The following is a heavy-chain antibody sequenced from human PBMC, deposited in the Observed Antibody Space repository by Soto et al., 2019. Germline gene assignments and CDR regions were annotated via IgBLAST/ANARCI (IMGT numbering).Heavy chain of an antibody. Sequence: QVQLVQSGAEVKNPGASVKVSCKASGGTFSSYASSWVRQAQGQGLEWMGGYIPISGTATYPQKFQGRVTITADETTSTAEMELSSLRSEATAVYYCAETRSSTRCGTFDYSVQGTLVTV. J-gene: IGHJ4*02. V-gene: IGHV1-69*01. CDR3: AETRSSTRCGTFDY. CDR2: YIPISGTA. D-gene: IGHD2-2*01. CDR1: GGTFSSYA.